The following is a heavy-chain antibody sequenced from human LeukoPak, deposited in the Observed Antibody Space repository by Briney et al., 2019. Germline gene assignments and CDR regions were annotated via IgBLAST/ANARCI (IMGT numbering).Heavy chain of an antibody. J-gene: IGHJ6*03. CDR3: AREAYDGGRYYYYMDV. CDR1: GGSISSYY. D-gene: IGHD5-12*01. Sequence: SETLSLTCTVSGGSISSYYWSWIRQPPGKGLEWIGYIYYSGSTNYNPSLKSRVTISEDTSKNQFSLKVTSVTAADTAVYYCAREAYDGGRYYYYMDVWGKGTTVTVSS. CDR2: IYYSGST. V-gene: IGHV4-59*12.